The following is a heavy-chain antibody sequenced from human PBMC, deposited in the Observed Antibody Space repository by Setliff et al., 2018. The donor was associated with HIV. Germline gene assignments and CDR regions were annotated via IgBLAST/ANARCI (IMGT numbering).Heavy chain of an antibody. CDR1: GGSISSSNYY. J-gene: IGHJ3*02. V-gene: IGHV4-39*07. Sequence: PSETLSLTCTVSGGSISSSNYYWGWIRQPPGKGLEWIGSIYYSGSTYYNPSLRSRVTISVDTSKNQFSLRLSSVTAADTDVFYCARGYAFDIWGQGTMVTVSS. CDR2: IYYSGST. CDR3: ARGYAFDI.